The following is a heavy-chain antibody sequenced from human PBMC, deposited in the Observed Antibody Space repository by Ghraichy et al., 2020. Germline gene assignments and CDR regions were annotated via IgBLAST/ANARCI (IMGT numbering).Heavy chain of an antibody. J-gene: IGHJ6*03. CDR3: ATRRGYCSSTSCPYYYYYYMDV. D-gene: IGHD2-2*01. Sequence: ASVKVSCKASGYTFTSYAMHWVRQAPGQRLEWMGWINAGNGNTKYSQKFQGRVTITRDTSASTAYMELSSLRSEDTAVYYCATRRGYCSSTSCPYYYYYYMDVWGKGTTVTVSS. CDR2: INAGNGNT. CDR1: GYTFTSYA. V-gene: IGHV1-3*01.